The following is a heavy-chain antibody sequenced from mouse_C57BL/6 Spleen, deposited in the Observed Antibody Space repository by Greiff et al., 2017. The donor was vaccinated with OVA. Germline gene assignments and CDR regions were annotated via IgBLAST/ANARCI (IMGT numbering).Heavy chain of an antibody. CDR3: ARYYYDYIGYAMDY. V-gene: IGHV7-3*01. CDR1: GFTFTDYY. CDR2: IRNKANGYTT. D-gene: IGHD2-4*01. Sequence: EVQRVESGGGLVQPGGSLSLSCAASGFTFTDYYMRWVRQPPGKALEWLGFIRNKANGYTTEYSASVKGRFTISRDNSQSILYLQMNALSAEDSATYYCARYYYDYIGYAMDYWGQGASVTVAS. J-gene: IGHJ4*01.